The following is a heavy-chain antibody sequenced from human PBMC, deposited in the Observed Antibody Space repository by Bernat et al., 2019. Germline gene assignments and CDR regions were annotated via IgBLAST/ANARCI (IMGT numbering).Heavy chain of an antibody. V-gene: IGHV3-33*01. D-gene: IGHD3-10*01. CDR3: ARATYYFGSESYETSGFGMYYFEY. J-gene: IGHJ4*02. CDR1: GFTFSSYG. CDR2: IRFDGSNK. Sequence: QVQLVQSGGGVVQPGRSLRLSCVASGFTFSSYGMHWVRQAPGKGLEWVAVIRFDGSNKYYADSVKGRFTISRDNSKTTLYLQMNSLRAEDTAVYYCARATYYFGSESYETSGFGMYYFEYWGQGILVTVSS.